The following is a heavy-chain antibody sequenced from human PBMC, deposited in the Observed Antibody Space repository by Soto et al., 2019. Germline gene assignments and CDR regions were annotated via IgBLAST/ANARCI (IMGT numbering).Heavy chain of an antibody. J-gene: IGHJ6*02. CDR2: IDWDDDK. Sequence: SGPTLVNPTQTLTLTCTFSGFSLSTSGMCVSWIRQPPGKALEWLALIDWDDDKYYSTSLKTRLTISKDTSKNQVVLTMTNMDPVDTATYYCARIRCGYYDSSGDYGMDVWGQGTTVTVSS. CDR1: GFSLSTSGMC. CDR3: ARIRCGYYDSSGDYGMDV. V-gene: IGHV2-70*01. D-gene: IGHD3-22*01.